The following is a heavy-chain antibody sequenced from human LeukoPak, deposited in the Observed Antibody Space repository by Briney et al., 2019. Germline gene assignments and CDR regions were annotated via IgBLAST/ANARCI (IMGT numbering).Heavy chain of an antibody. CDR3: AREDVRSDHYDSSGFDY. CDR1: GDSVSSNSAA. Sequence: SQTLSLTCAISGDSVSSNSAAWNWIRQSPSRGLEWLGRTYYRSKWYNDYAVSVKSRITINPDTSKNQFSLQLNSVTPEDTAVYYCAREDVRSDHYDSSGFDYWGQGTLVTVSS. V-gene: IGHV6-1*01. J-gene: IGHJ4*02. CDR2: TYYRSKWYN. D-gene: IGHD3-22*01.